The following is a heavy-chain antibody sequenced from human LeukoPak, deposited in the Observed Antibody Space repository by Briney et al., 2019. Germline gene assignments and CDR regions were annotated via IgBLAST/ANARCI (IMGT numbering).Heavy chain of an antibody. CDR2: IYYSGTTSGGST. J-gene: IGHJ5*02. CDR1: GGSISNSGYY. CDR3: ARGYSSGWSGFDP. D-gene: IGHD6-19*01. V-gene: IGHV4-39*02. Sequence: PPETLSLTCTVSGGSISNSGYYWGWIRQPPGKGLEWIGSIYYSGTTSGGSTYYNPSLTSRLTISVDTSKNHFSLKLSSVTAADTAVYYCARGYSSGWSGFDPWGQGTLVTVSS.